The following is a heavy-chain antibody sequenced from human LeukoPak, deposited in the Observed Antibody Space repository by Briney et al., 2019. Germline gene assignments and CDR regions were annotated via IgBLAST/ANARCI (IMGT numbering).Heavy chain of an antibody. J-gene: IGHJ1*01. CDR3: AHNFYSSSWSEYFQH. Sequence: GPGPTLVKPTQTLTLTCTFSGFSLSTSGMCVSWIRQPPGKALEWLALIDWDDDKYYSTSLKTRLTISKDTSKNQVVLTMTNMDPVDTATYFCAHNFYSSSWSEYFQHWGQGTLVTVSS. CDR1: GFSLSTSGMC. CDR2: IDWDDDK. D-gene: IGHD3-22*01. V-gene: IGHV2-70*12.